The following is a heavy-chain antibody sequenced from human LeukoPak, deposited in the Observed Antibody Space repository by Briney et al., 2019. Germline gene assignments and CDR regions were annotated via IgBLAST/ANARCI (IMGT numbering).Heavy chain of an antibody. CDR3: ATGVIPTVALDY. J-gene: IGHJ4*02. CDR2: INPSGGST. V-gene: IGHV1-46*01. CDR1: GYTFTNYY. D-gene: IGHD4-23*01. Sequence: ASVKVSCKASGYTFTNYYMHWVRQAPGQGLEWMGIINPSGGSTNYAQKFQGRVTMTRDTSTSTVYMELSSLRSEDTAVYYCATGVIPTVALDYWGQGTLVTVSS.